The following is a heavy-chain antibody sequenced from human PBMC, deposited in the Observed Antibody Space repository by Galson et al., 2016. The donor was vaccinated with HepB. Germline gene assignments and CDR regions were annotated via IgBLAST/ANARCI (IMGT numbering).Heavy chain of an antibody. J-gene: IGHJ4*01. D-gene: IGHD6-19*01. CDR1: GFTFEDYA. V-gene: IGHV3-9*01. Sequence: SLRLSCAVSGFTFEDYAIHWVRHVPGKGLEWVASINRNSVIIGYADSVKGRFTITRDNAKTSVYLQMDFVSVEDTARYHVVKDYGEWLGAFDSWGQGVLVIVSS. CDR2: INRNSVII. CDR3: VKDYGEWLGAFDS.